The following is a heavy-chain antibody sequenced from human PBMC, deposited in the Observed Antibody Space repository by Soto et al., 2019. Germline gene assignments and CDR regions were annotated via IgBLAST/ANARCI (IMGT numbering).Heavy chain of an antibody. CDR3: ARVPQSYDFWSGYYTEGTFDY. V-gene: IGHV4-34*01. D-gene: IGHD3-3*01. J-gene: IGHJ4*02. CDR1: GGSFSGYY. CDR2: INHSGST. Sequence: SETLSLTCAVYGGSFSGYYWSWIRQPPGNGLECMGEINHSGSTNYNPSLKSRVTISVDKSKNQFSLKLSSVTAADTAVYYCARVPQSYDFWSGYYTEGTFDYWGQATLVTVSS.